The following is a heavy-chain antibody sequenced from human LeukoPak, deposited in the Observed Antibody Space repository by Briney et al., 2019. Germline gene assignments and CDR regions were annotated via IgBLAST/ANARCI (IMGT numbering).Heavy chain of an antibody. J-gene: IGHJ4*02. V-gene: IGHV5-51*01. Sequence: GESLQISCKGSGYSFTSYWIGWVRQVPGKGLEWMGIIYPGDSDTRYSPSFQGQVTISADKSISTAYLQWSSLKASDTAMYYCARHPLSYDFWSGHFDYWGQGTLVTVSS. CDR1: GYSFTSYW. D-gene: IGHD3-3*01. CDR3: ARHPLSYDFWSGHFDY. CDR2: IYPGDSDT.